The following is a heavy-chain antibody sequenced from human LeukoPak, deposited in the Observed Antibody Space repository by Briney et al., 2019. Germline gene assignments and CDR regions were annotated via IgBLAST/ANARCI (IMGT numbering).Heavy chain of an antibody. CDR2: IYYSGTT. CDR3: ASGGPPSHNGYYYYYYMDV. J-gene: IGHJ6*03. D-gene: IGHD4-23*01. Sequence: PSETLSLTCTVSGGSISSYYWTWIRQPQGKGLEWIGYIYYSGTTYYNPSLKSRVTMSVDTSKNQFSLKLSSVTAADTAVYYCASGGPPSHNGYYYYYYMDVWGKGTTVTVSS. V-gene: IGHV4-59*12. CDR1: GGSISSYY.